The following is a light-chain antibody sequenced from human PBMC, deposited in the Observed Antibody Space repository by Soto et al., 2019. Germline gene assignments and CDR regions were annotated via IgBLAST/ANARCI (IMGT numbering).Light chain of an antibody. Sequence: IGMTQSPATVAVSPRQRATLSCRASQGVGCSLAWYQQKPGQAPRLLIYGASTRASGIPSRFSGSGSGTDFTLTISRLEPEDFAVYYCQQANGSPLIFGGGTKVDIK. CDR2: GAS. V-gene: IGKV3-15*01. CDR1: QGVGCS. J-gene: IGKJ4*01. CDR3: QQANGSPLI.